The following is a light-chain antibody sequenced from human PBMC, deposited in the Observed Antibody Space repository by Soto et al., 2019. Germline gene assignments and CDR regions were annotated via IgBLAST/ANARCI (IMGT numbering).Light chain of an antibody. V-gene: IGLV2-14*01. Sequence: ALARPSSVSGSPGQSITISCTGTSTDVGGYNYVSWYQHHPGKGPKLIIYEVSNRPSGVSDRFSGSKSGNKASLIISNLEAEDESDYYCGSYTSTDTPFVFGTGTKVT. CDR3: GSYTSTDTPFV. CDR2: EVS. CDR1: STDVGGYNY. J-gene: IGLJ1*01.